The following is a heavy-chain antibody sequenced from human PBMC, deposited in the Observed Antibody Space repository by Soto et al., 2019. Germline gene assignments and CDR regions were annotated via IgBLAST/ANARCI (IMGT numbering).Heavy chain of an antibody. J-gene: IGHJ6*01. CDR3: ARDGDGETTTHPSDYNGMGG. D-gene: IGHD2-21*02. Sequence: PSETLSLTCTVSGGSLGSYYWSWIRQPPGKGLEWIGYVFYTGRANYNASLKSRVSISLDTSNYQFSLKLISVTAADTAGYYCARDGDGETTTHPSDYNGMGGWGRGNRITVSS. CDR1: GGSLGSYY. V-gene: IGHV4-59*01. CDR2: VFYTGRA.